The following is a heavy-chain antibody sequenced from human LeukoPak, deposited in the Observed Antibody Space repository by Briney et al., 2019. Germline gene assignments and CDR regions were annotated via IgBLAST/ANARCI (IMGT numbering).Heavy chain of an antibody. CDR1: GFSFSTYS. D-gene: IGHD3-22*01. CDR2: ISSSSSRI. CDR3: ARELYFYDSSGYYY. J-gene: IGHJ4*02. V-gene: IGHV3-48*02. Sequence: GGSLRLSCAASGFSFSTYSMNWIRQAPGKGLEWVSYISSSSSRIYYADSVKGRFTISRDNAKNSLYLQMNSLRDEDTAVYYCARELYFYDSSGYYYWGQGTLVTVSS.